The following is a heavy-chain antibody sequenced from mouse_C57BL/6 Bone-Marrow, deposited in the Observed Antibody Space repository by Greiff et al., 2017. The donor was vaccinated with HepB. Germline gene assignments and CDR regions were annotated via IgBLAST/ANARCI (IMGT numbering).Heavy chain of an antibody. CDR2: IYPRSGNT. J-gene: IGHJ2*01. CDR1: GYTFTSYG. Sequence: VQLQQSGAELARPGASVKLSCKASGYTFTSYGISWVKQRTGQGLEWIGEIYPRSGNTYYNEKFKGKATLTADKSSSTAYMELRSLTSEDSAVYFCARWVFLEYWGQGATLTVSS. V-gene: IGHV1-81*01. CDR3: ARWVFLEY.